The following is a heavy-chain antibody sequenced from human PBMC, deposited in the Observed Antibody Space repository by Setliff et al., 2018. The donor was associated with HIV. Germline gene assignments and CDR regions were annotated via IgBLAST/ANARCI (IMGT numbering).Heavy chain of an antibody. V-gene: IGHV4-59*12. CDR3: ARALIGYTQRGDYYYYMDV. CDR1: GGSISNFY. CDR2: IYFTGSS. Sequence: SETLSLTCSVSGGSISNFYWSWIRQPPGKGLEWVGSIYFTGSSDNNPSLKSRVTLSVDTSKNQFSLKLNSVTAADTAVYYCARALIGYTQRGDYYYYMDVWGKGTTVTVSS. D-gene: IGHD6-13*01. J-gene: IGHJ6*03.